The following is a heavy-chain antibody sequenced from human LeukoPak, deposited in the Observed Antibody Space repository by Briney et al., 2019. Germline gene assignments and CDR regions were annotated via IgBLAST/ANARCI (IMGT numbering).Heavy chain of an antibody. V-gene: IGHV3-30*02. CDR1: GFAFRNYG. Sequence: GGSLRLSCAASGFAFRNYGVHWVRQAPGKGPEWVTFIRDDGSIKNYADSVKGRFTISRDNSKNTMYLQMNSLRAEDTAIYYCAKDLGTRSVHDALDIWGQGTMVTVSS. J-gene: IGHJ3*02. CDR3: AKDLGTRSVHDALDI. CDR2: IRDDGSIK. D-gene: IGHD1-1*01.